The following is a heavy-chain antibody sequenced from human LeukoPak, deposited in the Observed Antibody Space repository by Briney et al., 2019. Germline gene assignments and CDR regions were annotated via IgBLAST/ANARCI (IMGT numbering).Heavy chain of an antibody. V-gene: IGHV1-69-2*01. CDR2: IDPKDGAT. CDR1: GYTFTDYY. CDR3: ATISGISYDY. Sequence: ASGKVSCKVSGYTFTDYYMHWVQQAPGKGLEWMGLIDPKDGATIYAEKFQGRVTITAHKDTADMKVSSLRSEDTSVYYCATISGISYDYWGQGTPVTVSS. D-gene: IGHD3-3*02. J-gene: IGHJ4*02.